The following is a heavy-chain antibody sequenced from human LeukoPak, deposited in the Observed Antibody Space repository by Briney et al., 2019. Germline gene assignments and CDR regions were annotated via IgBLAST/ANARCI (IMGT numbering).Heavy chain of an antibody. D-gene: IGHD4-11*01. CDR2: IIPIFGTA. V-gene: IGHV1-69*05. Sequence: ASVKVSCKASGYTFTSYDINWVRQAPGQGLEWMGGIIPIFGTANYAQKFQGRVTITTDESTSTAYMELSSLRSEDTAVYYCASAPRNSNYVPGWFDPWGQGTLVTVSS. CDR1: GYTFTSYD. CDR3: ASAPRNSNYVPGWFDP. J-gene: IGHJ5*02.